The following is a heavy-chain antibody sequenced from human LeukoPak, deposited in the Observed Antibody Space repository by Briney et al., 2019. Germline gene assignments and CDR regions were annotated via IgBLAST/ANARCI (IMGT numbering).Heavy chain of an antibody. J-gene: IGHJ4*02. Sequence: GRSLRLSCAASGFTFSSYAMHWVRQAPSKGLEWVAVISYDGSNKYYADSVKGRFTISRDNSKNTLYLQMNSLRAEDTAVYYCASTHYGSGSQTLDYWGQGTLVTVSS. CDR1: GFTFSSYA. CDR2: ISYDGSNK. D-gene: IGHD3-10*01. V-gene: IGHV3-30-3*01. CDR3: ASTHYGSGSQTLDY.